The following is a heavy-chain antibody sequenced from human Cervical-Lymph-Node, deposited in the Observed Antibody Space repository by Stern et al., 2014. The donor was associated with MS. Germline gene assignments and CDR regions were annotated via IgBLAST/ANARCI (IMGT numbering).Heavy chain of an antibody. CDR3: ARQTTAWASDV. Sequence: EVQLVQSGAELIRPGESLKISCKGSGDKFSIYWIALVRQMPGKGLEWMGIIYPGDSEPRYSPSFQGQVTMSADKSTSTAYLQWSSLNASDTAMYFCARQTTAWASDVWGQGTLVTVSS. J-gene: IGHJ4*02. D-gene: IGHD1-14*01. CDR2: IYPGDSEP. V-gene: IGHV5-51*01. CDR1: GDKFSIYW.